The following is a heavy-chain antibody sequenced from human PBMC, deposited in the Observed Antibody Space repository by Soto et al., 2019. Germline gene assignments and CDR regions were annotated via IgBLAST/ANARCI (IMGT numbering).Heavy chain of an antibody. CDR2: MNTKSGDT. CDR1: GYTFSDFD. V-gene: IGHV1-8*01. D-gene: IGHD3-16*01. Sequence: ASVKVSCKASGYTFSDFDINWLRQAAGQGPEWMGWMNTKSGDTFSAQRLQGKFNMTWDTSLSTAYMEVGSLTSDDAAIYYCARGNPFNYAGFDVWGQGTTVTVSS. J-gene: IGHJ6*02. CDR3: ARGNPFNYAGFDV.